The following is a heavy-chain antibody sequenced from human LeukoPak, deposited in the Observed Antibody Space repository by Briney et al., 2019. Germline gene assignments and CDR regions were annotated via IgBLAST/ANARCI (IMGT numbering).Heavy chain of an antibody. D-gene: IGHD5-24*01. Sequence: GGSLRLSCAASGFTFSSSAMSWVRQAPGKVLEWVSSISGSGSGGSTYYADSVKGRFTISRDNSKNTLYLQMNSLRAEDTAVYYCAKSGYNRFDYWGQGTLVTVSS. CDR1: GFTFSSSA. J-gene: IGHJ4*02. CDR2: ISGSGSGGST. CDR3: AKSGYNRFDY. V-gene: IGHV3-23*01.